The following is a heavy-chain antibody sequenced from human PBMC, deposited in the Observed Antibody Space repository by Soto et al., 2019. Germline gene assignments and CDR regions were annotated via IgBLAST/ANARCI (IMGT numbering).Heavy chain of an antibody. J-gene: IGHJ3*02. CDR2: IIPIFGTA. D-gene: IGHD3-3*01. CDR3: ARGRSTIFGVITRDEAFDI. CDR1: GGAFSSYA. V-gene: IGHV1-69*13. Sequence: SVKVSCKASGGAFSSYAISWVGQAPGEGLEWMGGIIPIFGTANYAQKFQGRVTITADESTSTAYMELSSLRSEDTAVYYCARGRSTIFGVITRDEAFDIWGQGTMLTVSS.